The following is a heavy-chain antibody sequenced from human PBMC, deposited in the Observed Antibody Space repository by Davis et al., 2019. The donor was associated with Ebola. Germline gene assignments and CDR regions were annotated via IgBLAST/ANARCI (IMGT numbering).Heavy chain of an antibody. CDR3: AGCGGDCYSGIDY. CDR1: GGSISSGGYS. J-gene: IGHJ4*02. V-gene: IGHV4-30-2*01. D-gene: IGHD2-21*02. CDR2: IYHSGST. Sequence: MPSETLSLTCAVSGGSISSGGYSWSWIRQPPGKGLEWLGYIYHSGSTYYNPSLKSRVTISVDRSKNQFSLKLSSVTAADTAVYYCAGCGGDCYSGIDYWGQGTLVTVSS.